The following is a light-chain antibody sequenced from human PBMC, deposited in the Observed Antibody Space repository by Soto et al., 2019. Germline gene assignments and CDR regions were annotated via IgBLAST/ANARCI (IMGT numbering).Light chain of an antibody. CDR2: SNN. J-gene: IGLJ2*01. CDR3: AAWDDSLNSLV. Sequence: QSVLTQPPSASGTPGQRVTISCSGSSSNIGSNTVNWYQQLPGTAPKLLIYSNNQRPSGVPDRFSGSKSGTSASLAISGLQPEDEADYYCAAWDDSLNSLVFGGGTKLTVL. CDR1: SSNIGSNT. V-gene: IGLV1-44*01.